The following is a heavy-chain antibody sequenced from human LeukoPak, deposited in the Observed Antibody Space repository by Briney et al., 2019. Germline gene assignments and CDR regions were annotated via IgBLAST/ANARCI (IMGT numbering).Heavy chain of an antibody. J-gene: IGHJ3*02. CDR2: FSFNGEST. CDR1: GFTFSSYA. CDR3: ARGAYCGGDCYPADAFDI. D-gene: IGHD2-21*02. Sequence: PGGSLRLSCAASGFTFSSYAMTWVRQAPGKGLEWVSSFSFNGESTYYADSVKGRFTISRDNAKNSLYLQMNSLRAEDTAVYYCARGAYCGGDCYPADAFDIWGQGTMVTVSS. V-gene: IGHV3-23*01.